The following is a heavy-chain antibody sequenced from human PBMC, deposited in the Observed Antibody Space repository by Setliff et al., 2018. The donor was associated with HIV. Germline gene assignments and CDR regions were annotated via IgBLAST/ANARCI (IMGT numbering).Heavy chain of an antibody. V-gene: IGHV4-39*01. CDR3: GRHRPFTAFDV. CDR2: IAT. Sequence: PETLSLTCTVSGASIGSSGDYWGWIRQPPGKGLEWVGSIATHFKSSLESRVTISLDASKNQISVKFSSVTASDTAIYYCGRHRPFTAFDVWGQGTMVT. J-gene: IGHJ3*01. CDR1: GASIGSSGDY.